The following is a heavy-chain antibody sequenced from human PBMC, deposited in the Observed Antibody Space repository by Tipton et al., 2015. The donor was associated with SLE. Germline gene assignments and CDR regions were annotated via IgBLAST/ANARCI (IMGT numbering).Heavy chain of an antibody. J-gene: IGHJ4*02. D-gene: IGHD5-18*01. V-gene: IGHV1-46*01. CDR1: GYTFSNYY. CDR2: INPSGGSP. CDR3: ARVRVDTAMGVFDF. Sequence: QLVQSGAEVKKPGASVKVSCKASGYTFSNYYIHWVRQAPGQGLEWMGIINPSGGSPSNAQKFQGRVTMTRDTSTSTAYMELRSLRSDDTAIYYCARVRVDTAMGVFDFWGQGTLVTVSS.